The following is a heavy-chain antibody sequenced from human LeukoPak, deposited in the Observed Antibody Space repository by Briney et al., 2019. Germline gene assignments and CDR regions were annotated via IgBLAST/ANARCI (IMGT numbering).Heavy chain of an antibody. Sequence: GGSLRLSCAASGFTFSSYAMHWVRQAPGKGLEWVAVISYDGSNKYYADSVKGRFTISRDNSKNTLYLQMNSLRAEDTAMYYCARRAGDYSHPYDYWGQGTLVTVSS. D-gene: IGHD3-22*01. CDR1: GFTFSSYA. CDR2: ISYDGSNK. CDR3: ARRAGDYSHPYDY. V-gene: IGHV3-30*04. J-gene: IGHJ4*02.